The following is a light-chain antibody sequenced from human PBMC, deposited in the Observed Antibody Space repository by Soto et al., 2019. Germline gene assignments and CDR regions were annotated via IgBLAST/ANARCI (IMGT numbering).Light chain of an antibody. CDR2: KAT. CDR3: QRYNDYQYI. CDR1: QSITTW. V-gene: IGKV1-5*03. Sequence: DIQMTQSPSTRSASVGDRVTITCRASQSITTWLAWYQQKPGKAPKLLIYKATNLQSGVPSRFSGSGSGTEFSLTISSLQPDDFATYYCQRYNDYQYIFGQGTRLEIK. J-gene: IGKJ2*01.